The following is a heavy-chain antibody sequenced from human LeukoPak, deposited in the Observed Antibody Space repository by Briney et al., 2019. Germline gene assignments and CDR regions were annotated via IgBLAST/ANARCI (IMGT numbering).Heavy chain of an antibody. CDR2: VDPKRGVT. CDR1: GYNFTCYL. Sequence: ASVRVSCKASGYNFTCYLIHWVRQAPGQGLEWMGWVDPKRGVTRYAQKFQGRVTLTRDTSISTLYMELTSLRSDDTAVYFCARFGEDGDDMDVWGEGTTVIVSS. CDR3: ARFGEDGDDMDV. V-gene: IGHV1-2*02. D-gene: IGHD3-16*01. J-gene: IGHJ6*03.